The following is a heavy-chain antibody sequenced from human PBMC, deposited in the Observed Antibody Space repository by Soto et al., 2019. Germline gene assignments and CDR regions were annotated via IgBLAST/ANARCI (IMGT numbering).Heavy chain of an antibody. V-gene: IGHV3-66*01. CDR1: GFTVSSNY. J-gene: IGHJ1*01. CDR2: IYSGGST. Sequence: GESLKISCAASGFTVSSNYMSWVRQAPGKGLEWVSVIYSGGSTYYADSVKGRFTISRDNSKNTLYLQMNSLRAEDTAVYYCARGYSSSWYYFQHWGQGTLVTVSS. D-gene: IGHD6-13*01. CDR3: ARGYSSSWYYFQH.